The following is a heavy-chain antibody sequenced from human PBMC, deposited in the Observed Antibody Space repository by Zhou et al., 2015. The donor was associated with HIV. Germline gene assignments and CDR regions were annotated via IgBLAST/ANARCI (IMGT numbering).Heavy chain of an antibody. CDR3: ARAPWPYGSGSYGWFDP. D-gene: IGHD3-10*01. CDR2: IIPIFGTA. V-gene: IGHV1-69*01. J-gene: IGHJ5*02. CDR1: GVTFSNSA. Sequence: QVRMVQSGAEVKKPGSSVKVSCKASGVTFSNSAISWVRQAPGQGLEWMGGIIPIFGTANYAQKFQGRVTITADESTSTAYMELSSLRSEDTAVYYCARAPWPYGSGSYGWFDPWGQGTLVTVSS.